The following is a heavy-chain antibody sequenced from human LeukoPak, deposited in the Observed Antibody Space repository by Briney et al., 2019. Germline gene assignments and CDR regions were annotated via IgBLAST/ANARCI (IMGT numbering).Heavy chain of an antibody. V-gene: IGHV4-59*01. CDR3: ARCYRNYCDY. Sequence: PSETLSLTCTVSGGSLSSYYWSWIRQPPGKGLEWIGYIYYSGNTNYNPSLKSRVTISVGTSKNQFSLKLSSVTAADTAVYYCARCYRNYCDYWDQGTLVTVSS. CDR2: IYYSGNT. J-gene: IGHJ4*02. D-gene: IGHD2-15*01. CDR1: GGSLSSYY.